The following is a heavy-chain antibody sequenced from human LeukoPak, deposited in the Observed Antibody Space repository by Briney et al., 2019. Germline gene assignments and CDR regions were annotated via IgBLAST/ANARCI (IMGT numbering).Heavy chain of an antibody. V-gene: IGHV1-69*08. CDR1: AGSITRFP. D-gene: IGHD3-10*01. Sequence: SVKVSCKPSAGSITRFPISWVRQAPGQGLEWMGRIIPLGGTPEHSQKFQGRVALTADKSTSTVYMELRGLRVDDTGVYFCARESQPLLTHYYHGMDVWGPGTTVTVTS. J-gene: IGHJ6*01. CDR2: IIPLGGTP. CDR3: ARESQPLLTHYYHGMDV.